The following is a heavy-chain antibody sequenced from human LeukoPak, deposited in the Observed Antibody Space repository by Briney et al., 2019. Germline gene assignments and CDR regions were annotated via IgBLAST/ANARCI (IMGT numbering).Heavy chain of an antibody. CDR1: GGSISSGDYY. Sequence: PSQTLSLTCTVSGGSISSGDYYWRWIRQPPGKGLEWIGYIYYSGSTYYNPSLKSRVTISVDTSKNQFSLKLSSVTAADTAVYYCARDGQDYYLDYWGQGTLVTVSS. CDR3: ARDGQDYYLDY. V-gene: IGHV4-30-4*01. D-gene: IGHD3-10*01. CDR2: IYYSGST. J-gene: IGHJ4*02.